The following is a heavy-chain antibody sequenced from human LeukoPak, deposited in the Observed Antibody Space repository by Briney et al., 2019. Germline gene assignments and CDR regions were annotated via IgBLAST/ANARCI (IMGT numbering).Heavy chain of an antibody. CDR1: GYTFTGYY. D-gene: IGHD3-16*01. V-gene: IGHV1-2*02. Sequence: ASVTVSCKASGYTFTGYYMHWVRQAPGQGLEWMGWINPNSGGTNYAQKFQGRVTMTRDTAISPAYMELSRLRSAGPAVYYCASGYYDYVWGSYCHGAFDIWGQGTMVAVSS. J-gene: IGHJ3*02. CDR2: INPNSGGT. CDR3: ASGYYDYVWGSYCHGAFDI.